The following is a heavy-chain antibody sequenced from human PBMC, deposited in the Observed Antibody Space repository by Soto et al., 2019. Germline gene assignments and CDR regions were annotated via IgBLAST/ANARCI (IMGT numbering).Heavy chain of an antibody. V-gene: IGHV3-30*18. CDR1: GFTFSSYG. CDR3: AKDHWNDVGWFDL. CDR2: ISYDGSNK. J-gene: IGHJ5*02. D-gene: IGHD1-1*01. Sequence: QVQLVESGGGVVQPGRSLRLSCAASGFTFSSYGMHWVRQAPGRGLEWVAVISYDGSNKYYADSVKGRFTISRDNSKNTLYLQMNSLRAEDTAVYYCAKDHWNDVGWFDLWGQGTLVTVSS.